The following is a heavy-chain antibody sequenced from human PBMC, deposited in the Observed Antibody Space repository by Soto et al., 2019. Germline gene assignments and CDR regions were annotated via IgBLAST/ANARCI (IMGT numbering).Heavy chain of an antibody. CDR2: INHSGGT. CDR3: ARGVVKRSRGVIWTKGWFDP. CDR1: GGSFSGYY. J-gene: IGHJ5*02. Sequence: PSETLSLTCAVYGGSFSGYYGSWIRQPPGKGLEWIGEINHSGGTNYNPSLKSRVTISVDTSKNQFSLKLSSVTAADTAVYYCARGVVKRSRGVIWTKGWFDPWGQGTLVTVSS. D-gene: IGHD3-10*01. V-gene: IGHV4-34*01.